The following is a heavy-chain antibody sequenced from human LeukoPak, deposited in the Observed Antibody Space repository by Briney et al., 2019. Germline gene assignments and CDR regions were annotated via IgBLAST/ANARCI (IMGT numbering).Heavy chain of an antibody. CDR3: AKYNY. CDR1: GFSFSGHW. CDR2: IKQDGSEK. D-gene: IGHD2/OR15-2a*01. Sequence: GGSLRLSCAAAGFSFSGHWMSWVRQAPGQGLEWVANIKQDGSEKYYVDSVKGRFTISRDNAKNSLYLQMNSLRVEDTAVYYFAKYNYWGQGTLVTVSS. J-gene: IGHJ4*02. V-gene: IGHV3-7*01.